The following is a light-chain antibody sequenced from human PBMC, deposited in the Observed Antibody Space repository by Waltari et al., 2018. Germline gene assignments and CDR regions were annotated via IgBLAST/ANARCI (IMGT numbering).Light chain of an antibody. CDR1: QSITNY. V-gene: IGKV1-39*01. Sequence: DIQMTHPPSSLSASVGDRVTITSPAIQSITNYLQWYQQKPGKAPKLLIYAASSLQSGVPSRFSGSRSGTNFTLTISSLQPEDFATYYCQQSYSTPLTFGGGTKVEIK. CDR2: AAS. CDR3: QQSYSTPLT. J-gene: IGKJ4*01.